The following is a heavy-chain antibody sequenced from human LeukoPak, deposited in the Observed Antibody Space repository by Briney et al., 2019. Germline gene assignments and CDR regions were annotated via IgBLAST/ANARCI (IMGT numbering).Heavy chain of an antibody. J-gene: IGHJ4*02. CDR2: ISGSGGST. V-gene: IGHV3-23*01. D-gene: IGHD6-19*01. CDR3: AKVATKKLSFYSSGRIKKYYFDY. Sequence: GGSLRLSCAASGFTFSSYAMSWVRQAPGKGLEWVSAISGSGGSTYYADSVKGRFTISRDNSKNTLYLQMNSLRAEDTAVYYCAKVATKKLSFYSSGRIKKYYFDYWGQGTLVTVSS. CDR1: GFTFSSYA.